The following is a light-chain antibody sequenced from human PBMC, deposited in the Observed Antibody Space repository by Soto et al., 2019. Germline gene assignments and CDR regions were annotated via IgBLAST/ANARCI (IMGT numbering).Light chain of an antibody. CDR3: QQSYSAPIT. Sequence: DIQMTQSTSSLSASVGDRVTITCRASHIISSYLNWFQQNPGKAPKLLIYAASSLHSGVPSRFSGSGSGTDFTLTISSLQPEDFATYYCQQSYSAPITFGQGTRLEI. V-gene: IGKV1-39*01. J-gene: IGKJ5*01. CDR2: AAS. CDR1: HIISSY.